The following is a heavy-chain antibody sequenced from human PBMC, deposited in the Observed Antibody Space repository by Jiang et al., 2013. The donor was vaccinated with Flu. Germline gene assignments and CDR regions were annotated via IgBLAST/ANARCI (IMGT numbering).Heavy chain of an antibody. CDR2: ISAYNGNT. J-gene: IGHJ4*02. D-gene: IGHD3/OR15-3a*01. CDR3: ARVPRYYDFNEGLDY. CDR1: GYTFTSYG. Sequence: GAEVKKPGASVKVSCKASGYTFTSYGISWVRQAPGQGLEWMGWISAYNGNTNYAQKLQGRVTMTTDTSTSTAYMELRSLRSDDTAVYYCARVPRYYDFNEGLDYWGQGTLVTVSS. V-gene: IGHV1-18*01.